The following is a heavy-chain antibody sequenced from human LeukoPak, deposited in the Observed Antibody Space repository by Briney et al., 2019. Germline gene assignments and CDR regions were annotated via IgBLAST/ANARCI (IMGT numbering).Heavy chain of an antibody. J-gene: IGHJ6*03. CDR3: ARRITMVRGVKYYYMDV. V-gene: IGHV4-34*01. CDR2: INHSGST. Sequence: SETLSLTCAVYGGSFSGYYWSWIRQPPGKGLEWIGEINHSGSTNYNPSLKSRVTISVDTSKNQFSLKLSSVTAADTAVYYCARRITMVRGVKYYYMDVWGKGTTVTVSS. CDR1: GGSFSGYY. D-gene: IGHD3-10*01.